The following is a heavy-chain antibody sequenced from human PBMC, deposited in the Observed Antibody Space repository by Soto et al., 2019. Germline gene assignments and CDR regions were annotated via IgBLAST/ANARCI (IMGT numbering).Heavy chain of an antibody. V-gene: IGHV3-33*01. CDR1: GFTFSSYG. CDR2: IWYDGSKK. Sequence: QVQLVESGGGVVQPGRSLRLSCAASGFTFSSYGMHWVRQAPGKGLEWVAVIWYDGSKKYYADSVKGRFTISRDNSKNKLYLQMNSLGADDTAVYYCARVYSASWFQADYWGQGTLVTVSS. D-gene: IGHD6-13*01. J-gene: IGHJ4*02. CDR3: ARVYSASWFQADY.